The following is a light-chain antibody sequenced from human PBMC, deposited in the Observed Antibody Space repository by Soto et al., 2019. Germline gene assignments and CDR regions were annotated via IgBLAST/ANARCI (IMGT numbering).Light chain of an antibody. CDR1: QDISNY. J-gene: IGKJ2*01. CDR2: DAS. V-gene: IGKV1-33*01. Sequence: DIPMTQSPSSLSASVGDRVTITWQASQDISNYLKWYQQKPGKAPKLLIYDASNLETGVPSRFSGSGSGTDFTFTISSLQPEDIATYYCQQYDNLPYTFGQGTKLEIK. CDR3: QQYDNLPYT.